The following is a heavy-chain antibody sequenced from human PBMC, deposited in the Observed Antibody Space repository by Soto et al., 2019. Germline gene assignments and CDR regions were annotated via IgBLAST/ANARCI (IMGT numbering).Heavy chain of an antibody. CDR2: IYPGDSDT. Sequence: PGESLKISCKGSGYSFTSYWIGWVRQMPGRGLEWLGIIYPGDSDTRYSPSFQGQVTISADKSISTAYLQWSSLKASDTAMYYCASLLRDVWITGTNPYPGFFNYWGQRTLVTVSS. J-gene: IGHJ4*02. D-gene: IGHD1-7*01. CDR3: ASLLRDVWITGTNPYPGFFNY. CDR1: GYSFTSYW. V-gene: IGHV5-51*01.